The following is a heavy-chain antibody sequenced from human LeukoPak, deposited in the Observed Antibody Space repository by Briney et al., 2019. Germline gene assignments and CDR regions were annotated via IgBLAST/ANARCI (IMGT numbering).Heavy chain of an antibody. D-gene: IGHD5-12*01. CDR1: GFTFSNYA. CDR3: ARDRDNGYDYDAFDI. Sequence: GGSLRLSCAASGFTFSNYAMSWVRQAPGKGLEWVANIKQDGSEKYYVDSVKGRFTISRDNAKNSLYLQMNSLRAEDTAVYYCARDRDNGYDYDAFDIWGQGTMVTVSS. V-gene: IGHV3-7*01. J-gene: IGHJ3*02. CDR2: IKQDGSEK.